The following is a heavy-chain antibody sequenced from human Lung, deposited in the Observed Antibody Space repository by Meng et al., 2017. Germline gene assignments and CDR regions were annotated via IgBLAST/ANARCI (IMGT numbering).Heavy chain of an antibody. CDR3: ARFDISSSGRGDY. V-gene: IGHV4-4*02. CDR2: IFHSGST. J-gene: IGHJ4*02. CDR1: GGSITSSTW. D-gene: IGHD1-26*01. Sequence: QVQPQEPGPGLVTPSGTLSLTCAVSGGSITSSTWWSWVRQTPGKGLEWFGEIFHSGSTNYNPPLESRVTISVDKSKNQFSLKVYSVTAADTATYYCARFDISSSGRGDYWGQGILVTVSS.